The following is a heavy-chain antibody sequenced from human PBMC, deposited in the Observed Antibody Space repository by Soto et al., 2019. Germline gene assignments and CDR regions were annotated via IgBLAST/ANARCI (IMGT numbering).Heavy chain of an antibody. Sequence: GGSLRLSCAAYGFTFSSYSIHWVRQAPGRGLEWVSAITRNSDIYYADSVKGRFTISRDNAKNSVSLQMDSLRAEDTAVYYCAREETAWPLAYGLDGWGQGTTVTVS. D-gene: IGHD2-21*02. CDR2: ITRNSDI. V-gene: IGHV3-21*01. CDR1: GFTFSSYS. CDR3: AREETAWPLAYGLDG. J-gene: IGHJ6*02.